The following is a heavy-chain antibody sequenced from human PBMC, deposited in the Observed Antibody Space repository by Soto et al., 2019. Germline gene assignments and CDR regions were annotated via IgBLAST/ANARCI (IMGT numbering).Heavy chain of an antibody. CDR1: GYTFTGYY. V-gene: IGHV1-2*02. Sequence: QVQLVQSGAEVKTPWASVKVSCKASGYTFTGYYMNWVRQAPGQGLELMGWIKPNSGGTNYAQKFQGRVTMTRETSISTAYMELSRLRSDDTAVYYCAREPLKTFHFYFDYWGQGTLVTVSS. D-gene: IGHD3-3*02. CDR2: IKPNSGGT. CDR3: AREPLKTFHFYFDY. J-gene: IGHJ4*02.